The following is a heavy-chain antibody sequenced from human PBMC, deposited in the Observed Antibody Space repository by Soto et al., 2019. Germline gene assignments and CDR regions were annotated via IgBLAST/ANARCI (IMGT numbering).Heavy chain of an antibody. V-gene: IGHV3-11*01. Sequence: QAQLVESGGGLVKAGGSQRLSCTASAFTFSDYYMNWIRQAPGKGPEWVSYISSSGATINYADSVKGRFAISRDNAKNILYLQMNNLRAEDTAVYYCVREYRKVGYCSTTSCPFDYWGQGSLVTVSS. CDR3: VREYRKVGYCSTTSCPFDY. CDR2: ISSSGATI. J-gene: IGHJ4*02. CDR1: AFTFSDYY. D-gene: IGHD2-2*01.